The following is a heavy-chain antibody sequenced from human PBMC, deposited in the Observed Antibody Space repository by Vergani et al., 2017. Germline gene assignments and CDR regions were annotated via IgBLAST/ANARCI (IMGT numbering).Heavy chain of an antibody. J-gene: IGHJ5*02. CDR1: GGSISSGSYY. V-gene: IGHV4-61*02. CDR3: ARGPFDCSSTSCHPKWFDP. D-gene: IGHD2-2*01. CDR2: MYTSGST. Sequence: QVQLQESGPGLVKPSQTLSLICTVSGGSISSGSYYWSWIRQPAGKGLEWIGRMYTSGSTNYNPSLKSRVTISVDTSKNLFSLTLSSVTAADTAVYYCARGPFDCSSTSCHPKWFDPWGQGTLVTVSS.